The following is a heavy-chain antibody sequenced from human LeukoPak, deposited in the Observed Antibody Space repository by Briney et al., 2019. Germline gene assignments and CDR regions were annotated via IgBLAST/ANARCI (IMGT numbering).Heavy chain of an antibody. V-gene: IGHV3-23*01. J-gene: IGHJ3*02. CDR1: GFTFSSYA. Sequence: GGSLRLSCAASGFTFSSYAMSWVRQAPGKGLEWVSAISGSGGSTYYADSVKGRFTISRDNSKNTLYLQMNSLRAEDTAVYYCAKDATYYYGSGSYNAFDIWGQGTMVTVSS. D-gene: IGHD3-10*01. CDR2: ISGSGGST. CDR3: AKDATYYYGSGSYNAFDI.